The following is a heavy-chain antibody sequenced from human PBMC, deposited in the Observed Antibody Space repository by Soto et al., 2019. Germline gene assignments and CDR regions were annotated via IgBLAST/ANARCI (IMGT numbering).Heavy chain of an antibody. V-gene: IGHV3-33*01. CDR1: GFTFSRYG. D-gene: IGHD5-18*01. J-gene: IGHJ4*02. CDR2: IWYDGSNK. CDR3: ARDPTAMVRNLFDY. Sequence: GGSLRLSCAASGFTFSRYGMHWVRQAPGKGLEWVAVIWYDGSNKYYADSVKGRFTISRDNSKNTLYLQMNSLRAEDTAVYYCARDPTAMVRNLFDYWGQGTLVTVSS.